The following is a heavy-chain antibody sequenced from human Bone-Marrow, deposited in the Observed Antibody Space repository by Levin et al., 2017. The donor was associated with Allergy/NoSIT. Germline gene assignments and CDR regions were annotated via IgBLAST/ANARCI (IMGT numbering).Heavy chain of an antibody. V-gene: IGHV3-30-3*01. Sequence: GGSLRLSCAASGFTFSSYAMHWVRQAPGKGLEWVAVISYDGSNKYYADSVKGRFTISRDNSKNTLYLQMNSLRAEDTAVYYCARDFPRGGSYYDRYFDYWGQGTLVTVSS. CDR2: ISYDGSNK. CDR3: ARDFPRGGSYYDRYFDY. D-gene: IGHD1-26*01. CDR1: GFTFSSYA. J-gene: IGHJ4*02.